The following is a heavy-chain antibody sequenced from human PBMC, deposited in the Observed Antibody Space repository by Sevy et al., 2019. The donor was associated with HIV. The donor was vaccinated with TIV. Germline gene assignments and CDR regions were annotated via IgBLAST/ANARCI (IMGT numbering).Heavy chain of an antibody. CDR3: ARDKHQTTVTTNFDY. J-gene: IGHJ4*02. Sequence: GGCLRLSCAASGFTFSSYEMNWVRQAPGKGLEWVSYISSSGSTIYYADSVKGRFTISRDNAKNSLYLQMNSLRAEDTAVYYCARDKHQTTVTTNFDYWGQGTLVTVSS. D-gene: IGHD4-17*01. V-gene: IGHV3-48*03. CDR2: ISSSGSTI. CDR1: GFTFSSYE.